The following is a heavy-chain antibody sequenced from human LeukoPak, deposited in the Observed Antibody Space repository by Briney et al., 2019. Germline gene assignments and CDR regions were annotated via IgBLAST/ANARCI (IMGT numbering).Heavy chain of an antibody. CDR2: IIPIFGTA. J-gene: IGHJ3*02. Sequence: SVKVSCKASGGTFSSYAISWVRQAPGQGLEWMGGIIPIFGTANYAQKFQGRVTITTDESTSTAYMELSSLRSEDTAVYYCARTTGTTPRGAFDIWGQGTMVTVSS. CDR3: ARTTGTTPRGAFDI. D-gene: IGHD1-7*01. CDR1: GGTFSSYA. V-gene: IGHV1-69*05.